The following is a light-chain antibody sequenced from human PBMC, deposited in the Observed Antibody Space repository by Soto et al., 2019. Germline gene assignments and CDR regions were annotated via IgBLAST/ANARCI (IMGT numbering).Light chain of an antibody. CDR1: QSISLW. Sequence: DIQMTQSPSTLSASVGYRVTITCRASQSISLWLAWYQQKPGRAPKLLIYRSSNLETGVPSRFSGGGSGTEFTLTISSLQPDDLATYYCQEYNSDSRTFGQGTKVEIK. J-gene: IGKJ1*01. V-gene: IGKV1-5*03. CDR2: RSS. CDR3: QEYNSDSRT.